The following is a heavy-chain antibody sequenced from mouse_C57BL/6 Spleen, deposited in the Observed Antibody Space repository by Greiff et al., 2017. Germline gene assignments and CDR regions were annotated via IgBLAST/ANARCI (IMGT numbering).Heavy chain of an antibody. J-gene: IGHJ1*03. D-gene: IGHD2-10*02. V-gene: IGHV3-8*01. CDR3: ARYKYGKTRYWNMED. Sequence: DVKLQESGPGLAKPSQTLSLTCSVTGYSITSDYWNWFRKFPGNKLEYMGYISYSGSTYYNPSLKSRISITRDTSKTQYSLQLSSVTTEDTATYYCARYKYGKTRYWNMEDWGTGTTGTVSS. CDR2: ISYSGST. CDR1: GYSITSDY.